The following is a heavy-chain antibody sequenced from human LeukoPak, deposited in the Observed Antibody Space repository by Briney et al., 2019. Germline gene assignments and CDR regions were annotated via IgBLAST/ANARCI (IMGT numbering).Heavy chain of an antibody. D-gene: IGHD3-10*01. V-gene: IGHV5-51*01. Sequence: GESLKISCKGSGYSFTSYWIGWVRQMPGKGLEWMGIIYPGDSDTRYSPSFQGQVTISADKSISTAYLQWSSLKASDTAMYYCARQRWFGGSHADYFDYWGQGTLVTVSS. CDR1: GYSFTSYW. CDR2: IYPGDSDT. J-gene: IGHJ4*02. CDR3: ARQRWFGGSHADYFDY.